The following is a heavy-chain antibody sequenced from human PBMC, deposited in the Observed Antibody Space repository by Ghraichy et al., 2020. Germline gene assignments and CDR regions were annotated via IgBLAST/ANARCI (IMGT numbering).Heavy chain of an antibody. V-gene: IGHV1-69*10. Sequence: SVKVSCKASGGTFSSYAISWVRQAPGQGLEWMGGIIPIFGIANYAQKFQGRVTITADKSTSTAYMELSSLRSEDMAVYYCARDQESYGSGRSRDYYFDYWGQGTLVTVSS. CDR2: IIPIFGIA. CDR3: ARDQESYGSGRSRDYYFDY. J-gene: IGHJ4*02. D-gene: IGHD3-10*01. CDR1: GGTFSSYA.